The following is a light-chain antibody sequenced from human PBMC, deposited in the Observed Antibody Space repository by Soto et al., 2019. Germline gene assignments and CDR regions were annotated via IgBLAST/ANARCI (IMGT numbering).Light chain of an antibody. CDR1: QSINIY. CDR2: AAS. Sequence: IQLTQSPSSLSASVGDRVTLTCRASQSINIYLNWYQQKPGKAPTLLIYAASSVQSGVPSRFSGGGSRTDFTLTISSLQTEDFATYYCQQSYRSPYTFGQGTKLEI. J-gene: IGKJ2*01. V-gene: IGKV1-39*01. CDR3: QQSYRSPYT.